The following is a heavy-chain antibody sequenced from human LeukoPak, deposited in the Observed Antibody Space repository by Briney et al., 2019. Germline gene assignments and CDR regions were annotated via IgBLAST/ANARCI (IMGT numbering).Heavy chain of an antibody. V-gene: IGHV1-69*13. CDR2: IIPIFGTA. CDR3: ARAWYSNYPYYFDY. D-gene: IGHD4-11*01. J-gene: IGHJ4*02. CDR1: GGNFSSYA. Sequence: SVKVSCKASGGNFSSYAISWVRQAPGQGLEWMGGIIPIFGTANYAQKFQGRVTITADESTSTAYMELSSLRSEDTAVYYCARAWYSNYPYYFDYWGQGTLVTVSS.